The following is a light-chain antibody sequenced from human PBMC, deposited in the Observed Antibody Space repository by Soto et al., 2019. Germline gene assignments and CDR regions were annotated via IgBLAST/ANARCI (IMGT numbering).Light chain of an antibody. CDR1: SSDVGGYNY. V-gene: IGLV2-14*01. J-gene: IGLJ3*02. Sequence: QSVLTQPASVSGSPGQSITISCTGTSSDVGGYNYVSWYQQHPGKAPKLMIYDVSNRPSGVSNRFSGFKSGNTASLTISGLQAEDEADYYCSSYTSRSTPVFGGGTKLTVL. CDR2: DVS. CDR3: SSYTSRSTPV.